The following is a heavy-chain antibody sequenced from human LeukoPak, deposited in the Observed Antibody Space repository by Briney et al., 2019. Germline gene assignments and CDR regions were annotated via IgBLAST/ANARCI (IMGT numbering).Heavy chain of an antibody. Sequence: PGGSLRLSCAASGFTLSTFGNHWVRQAPGKGLGWVASISSDGNNKYYIGSVEGRFTISRDNSRNTLYLQMNSLRTEDTAVYYCAKAGAYDSSGYYYYLDYWGQGTLVNVPS. CDR2: ISSDGNNK. CDR3: AKAGAYDSSGYYYYLDY. V-gene: IGHV3-30*18. J-gene: IGHJ4*02. CDR1: GFTLSTFG. D-gene: IGHD3-22*01.